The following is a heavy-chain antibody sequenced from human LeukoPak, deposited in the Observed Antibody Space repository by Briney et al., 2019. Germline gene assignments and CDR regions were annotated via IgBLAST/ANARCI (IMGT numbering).Heavy chain of an antibody. D-gene: IGHD3-10*01. J-gene: IGHJ4*02. Sequence: SETLSLTCTVSGGSISTYYWSWIRQPPGKGLEWIGSIYYTGNTNYNPSLKSRVTISVDTSKNQFSLKLSSVTAADTAVYYCARHYSDSGSTGYYFDYWGQGTLVTVSS. CDR3: ARHYSDSGSTGYYFDY. V-gene: IGHV4-59*01. CDR2: IYYTGNT. CDR1: GGSISTYY.